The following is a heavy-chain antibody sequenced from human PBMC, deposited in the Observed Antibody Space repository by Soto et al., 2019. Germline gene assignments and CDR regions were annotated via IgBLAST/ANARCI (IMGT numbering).Heavy chain of an antibody. CDR3: ARDQGYCTNGVCPAANDY. CDR2: INAGNGNT. J-gene: IGHJ4*02. D-gene: IGHD2-8*01. CDR1: GYTFTSYA. V-gene: IGHV1-3*01. Sequence: GASVKVSCKASGYTFTSYAMHWVRQAPGQRLEWMGWINAGNGNTKYSQKFQGRVTVTRDTSASTAYMELSSLRSEDTAVYYCARDQGYCTNGVCPAANDYWGQGTLVTVSS.